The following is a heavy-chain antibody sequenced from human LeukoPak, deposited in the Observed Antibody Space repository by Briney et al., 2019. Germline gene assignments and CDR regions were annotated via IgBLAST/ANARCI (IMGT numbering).Heavy chain of an antibody. D-gene: IGHD4/OR15-4a*01. CDR1: GGSFSGYY. CDR3: ARRPGEYGGNDFDY. CDR2: ISHSGST. J-gene: IGHJ4*02. V-gene: IGHV4-34*01. Sequence: SETLSLTCAVYGGSFSGYYWSWIRQPPGKGLEWIGEISHSGSTNYNPSLKSRVTISVDTSKNQFSLRLSSVTAADTAVYYCARRPGEYGGNDFDYWGQGTLVTVSS.